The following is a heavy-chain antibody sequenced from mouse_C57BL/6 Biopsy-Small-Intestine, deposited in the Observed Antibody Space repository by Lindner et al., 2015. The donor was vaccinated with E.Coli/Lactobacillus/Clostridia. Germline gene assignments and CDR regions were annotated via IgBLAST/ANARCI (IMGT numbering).Heavy chain of an antibody. J-gene: IGHJ4*01. CDR3: ARGSYGNSNGYAMDY. Sequence: VQLQESGPELVKPGASVKISCKASGYSFTGYFMNWVKQSHGKGLEWIGRINPYNGDTFYNQKFKGKATLTVDKSSSTAHMELRSLTSEDSAVYYCARGSYGNSNGYAMDYWGQGTSVTVSS. D-gene: IGHD2-1*01. V-gene: IGHV1-20*01. CDR2: INPYNGDT. CDR1: GYSFTGYF.